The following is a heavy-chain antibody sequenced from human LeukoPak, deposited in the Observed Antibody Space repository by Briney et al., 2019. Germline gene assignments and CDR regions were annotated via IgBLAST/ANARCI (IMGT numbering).Heavy chain of an antibody. D-gene: IGHD6-13*01. Sequence: PGGSLRLSCAVSGFTFSNYRMSWGRPAPGRGLEWVVNIKRDGSVKYYVDSLKGQFTISRDNAKKSLYVQVSSLRAEDTAVYYCARVGGDSSSWQFADWGQGTLVTVSS. V-gene: IGHV3-7*01. CDR3: ARVGGDSSSWQFAD. CDR1: GFTFSNYR. CDR2: IKRDGSVK. J-gene: IGHJ4*02.